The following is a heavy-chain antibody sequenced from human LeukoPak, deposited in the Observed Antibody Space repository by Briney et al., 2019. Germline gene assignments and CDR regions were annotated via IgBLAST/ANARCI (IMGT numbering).Heavy chain of an antibody. CDR2: ISGSGGST. J-gene: IGHJ6*02. CDR1: GFTVSSNY. Sequence: GGSLRLSCAASGFTVSSNYMSWVRQAPGKGLEWVSAISGSGGSTYYADSVKGRFTISRDNSKNTLYLQMNSLRAEDTAVYYCAKDRVSGWSLYYYYYGMDVWGQGTTVTVSS. V-gene: IGHV3-23*01. CDR3: AKDRVSGWSLYYYYYGMDV. D-gene: IGHD6-19*01.